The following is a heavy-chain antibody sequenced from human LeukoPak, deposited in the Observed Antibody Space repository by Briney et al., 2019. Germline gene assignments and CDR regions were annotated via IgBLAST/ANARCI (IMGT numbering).Heavy chain of an antibody. V-gene: IGHV3-30*18. CDR1: GFTFSSYG. D-gene: IGHD6-19*01. CDR2: ISYDGSNK. CDR3: AKRRSPGSGWYFENYVDY. J-gene: IGHJ4*02. Sequence: GGSLRLSCAASGFTFSSYGMHWVRQAPGKGLEWGAVISYDGSNKYYADSAKGRFTISRDNSKNTLYLQMNSLRAEDTAVYYCAKRRSPGSGWYFENYVDYWGQGTLVTVSS.